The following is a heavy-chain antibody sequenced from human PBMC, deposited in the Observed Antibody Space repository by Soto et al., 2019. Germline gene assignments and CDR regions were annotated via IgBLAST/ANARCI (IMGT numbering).Heavy chain of an antibody. V-gene: IGHV4-39*01. Sequence: SETLSLTCTVSGGSISSSSYYWGWIRQPPGKGLEWIGSIYYSGSTYYNPSLKSRVTISVDTSKNQFSLKLSSVTAADTAVYYCARQGGVSAMPTDYYYYGMDVWGQGTTVTVS. J-gene: IGHJ6*02. D-gene: IGHD2-2*01. CDR3: ARQGGVSAMPTDYYYYGMDV. CDR1: GGSISSSSYY. CDR2: IYYSGST.